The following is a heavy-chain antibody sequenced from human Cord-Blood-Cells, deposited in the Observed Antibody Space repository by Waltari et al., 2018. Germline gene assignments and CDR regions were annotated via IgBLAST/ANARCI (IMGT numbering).Heavy chain of an antibody. CDR2: ISAYTGNT. V-gene: IGHV1-18*01. Sequence: QVQLVQSGAEVKKPGASVKVSCKASGYTFTSYGISWVRQAPGQGLEWMGWISAYTGNTNYAQQLQGDVTITTDTSPSTAYMELRSLRSDDTAGDDCARVSAPNRGSRPDYWGQGTLVTVSS. J-gene: IGHJ4*02. CDR3: ARVSAPNRGSRPDY. CDR1: GYTFTSYG. D-gene: IGHD1-26*01.